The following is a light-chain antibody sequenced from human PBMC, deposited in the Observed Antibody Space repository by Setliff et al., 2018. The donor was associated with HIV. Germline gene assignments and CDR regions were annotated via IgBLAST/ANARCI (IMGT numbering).Light chain of an antibody. J-gene: IGLJ3*02. CDR1: SGDVGGHNH. V-gene: IGLV2-14*03. CDR2: DVT. Sequence: QSVLTQPASVSGSPGQSITISCTGTSGDVGGHNHVSWYQQHPGKAPQLMIYDVTSRPSGMSNRLSGSKSGNTASLNVSGLLPEDEADYFCSSYTSRGTWVFGGGTK. CDR3: SSYTSRGTWV.